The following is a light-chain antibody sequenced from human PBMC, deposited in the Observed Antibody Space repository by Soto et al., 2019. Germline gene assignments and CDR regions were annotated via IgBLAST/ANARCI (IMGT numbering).Light chain of an antibody. V-gene: IGLV2-23*01. J-gene: IGLJ3*02. CDR1: SSDVGSYSL. CDR2: EGS. Sequence: QSALTQPASVSGSPGQSITISCTGTSSDVGSYSLVSWYQQHPGKAPKLIIYEGSKRPSGVSNRFSGSKSGYMASLTISGLQADDESDYYCCSYAGSSTVLFGGGTKLTVL. CDR3: CSYAGSSTVL.